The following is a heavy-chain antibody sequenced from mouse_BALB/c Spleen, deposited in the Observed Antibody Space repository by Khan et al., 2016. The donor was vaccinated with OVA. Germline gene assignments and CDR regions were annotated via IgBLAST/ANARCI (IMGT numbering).Heavy chain of an antibody. D-gene: IGHD3-3*01. CDR3: ARGGRRAMDY. CDR2: IYTYTGEP. V-gene: IGHV9-3-1*01. J-gene: IGHJ4*01. Sequence: QIQLVQSGPDLKKPGETVKISCKASGYTFTNYGINWVKQAPGKGLKWMGWIYTYTGEPTYADDFKGRFAFSLETSASTAYLQINNRKNEDTATDFCARGGRRAMDYWGQGTSVTVSS. CDR1: GYTFTNYG.